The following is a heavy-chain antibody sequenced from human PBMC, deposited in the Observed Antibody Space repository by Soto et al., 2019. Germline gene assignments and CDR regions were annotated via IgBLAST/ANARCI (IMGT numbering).Heavy chain of an antibody. D-gene: IGHD3-22*01. CDR1: GGSISSGGYS. CDR2: IYHSGST. CDR3: ARGAEYYYDSSGPTGWFDP. Sequence: SETLSLTCAVSGGSISSGGYSWSWIRQPPGKGLEWIGYIYHSGSTYYNPSLKSRVTISVDRSKNQFSLKLSSVTAADTAVYYCARGAEYYYDSSGPTGWFDPWGQGTLVTVS. J-gene: IGHJ5*02. V-gene: IGHV4-30-2*01.